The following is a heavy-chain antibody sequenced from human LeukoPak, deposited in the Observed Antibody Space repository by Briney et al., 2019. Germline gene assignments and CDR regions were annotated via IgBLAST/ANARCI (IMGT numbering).Heavy chain of an antibody. CDR3: ARGPDRSHFDY. CDR2: IYSGGST. Sequence: PGGSLRLSCAASGFTFDDYAMYWVRQAPGKGLEWVSVIYSGGSTYYADSVRGRFTISRDNSKNTLYLQMNSLRAEDTAVYYCARGPDRSHFDYWGQGTLVTVSS. CDR1: GFTFDDYA. J-gene: IGHJ4*02. V-gene: IGHV3-66*01.